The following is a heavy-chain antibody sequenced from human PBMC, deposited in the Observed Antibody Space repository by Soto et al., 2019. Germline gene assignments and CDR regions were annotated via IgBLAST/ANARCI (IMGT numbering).Heavy chain of an antibody. CDR2: IYYSGST. CDR1: GGSVSSGSYY. D-gene: IGHD3-3*01. CDR3: ARSVALMYYDFWSGPYNWFDP. J-gene: IGHJ5*02. Sequence: PSETLSLTCTVSGGSVSSGSYYWSWIRQPPGKGLEGIGYIYYSGSTNYNPSLKSRVTISVDTSKNQFSLKLSSVTAADTAVYYCARSVALMYYDFWSGPYNWFDPWGQGTLVTVSS. V-gene: IGHV4-61*01.